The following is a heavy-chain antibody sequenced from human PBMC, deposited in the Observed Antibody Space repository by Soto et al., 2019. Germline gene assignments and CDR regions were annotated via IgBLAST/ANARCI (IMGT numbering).Heavy chain of an antibody. CDR1: GYSVTSYW. V-gene: IGHV5-51*01. CDR2: IYPGDSDT. D-gene: IGHD2-2*02. Sequence: PGESLKVSYKGSGYSVTSYWIGSVRQMPGKVLEWMGIIYPGDSDTRYSPSCQGQVTLSADKSISTAYLQWSRLKASDTAMSYCARGGNTRNFDYWGQGTLVTVPS. CDR3: ARGGNTRNFDY. J-gene: IGHJ4*02.